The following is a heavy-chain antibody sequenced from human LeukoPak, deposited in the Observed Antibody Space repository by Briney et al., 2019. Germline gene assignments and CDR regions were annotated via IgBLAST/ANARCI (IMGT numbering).Heavy chain of an antibody. J-gene: IGHJ6*03. CDR2: MYYGGST. Sequence: SETLSLTCTISGGSISSSSYYWGWIRQPPGEGLEWIGSMYYGGSTYYNPSLESRVTISGDTSKNQFSLKLSSVTAADTAVYYCARRVADTIFEVAGNYMDVWGKGTTVTVSS. D-gene: IGHD3-3*01. CDR1: GGSISSSSYY. V-gene: IGHV4-39*01. CDR3: ARRVADTIFEVAGNYMDV.